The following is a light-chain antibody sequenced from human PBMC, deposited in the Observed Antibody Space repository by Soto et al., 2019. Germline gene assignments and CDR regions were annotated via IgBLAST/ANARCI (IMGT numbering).Light chain of an antibody. CDR3: QQYGSSLTWT. CDR2: GAS. CDR1: QSVSSYS. Sequence: EIQLTQSPCSLSLSPGERATLSCRASQSVSSYSLAWYQKKPGQAPRLLIYGASSRAAGIPDRFSGSGSGTDFTLTISGLEPEDFAMYYCQQYGSSLTWTFGQGTKVDIK. V-gene: IGKV3-20*01. J-gene: IGKJ1*01.